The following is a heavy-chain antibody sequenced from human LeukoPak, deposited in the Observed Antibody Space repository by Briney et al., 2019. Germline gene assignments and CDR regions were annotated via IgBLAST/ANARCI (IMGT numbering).Heavy chain of an antibody. Sequence: GGSLRLSCAASGFTFSSYAMSWVRQAPGKGLEWVAGISGSGGSTYYADSVKGRFTISRDNSKNTLYLQMNSLRAEDTAVYYCAKVRGYSGYDFDYWGQGTLVTVSS. V-gene: IGHV3-23*01. CDR1: GFTFSSYA. J-gene: IGHJ4*02. D-gene: IGHD5-12*01. CDR2: ISGSGGST. CDR3: AKVRGYSGYDFDY.